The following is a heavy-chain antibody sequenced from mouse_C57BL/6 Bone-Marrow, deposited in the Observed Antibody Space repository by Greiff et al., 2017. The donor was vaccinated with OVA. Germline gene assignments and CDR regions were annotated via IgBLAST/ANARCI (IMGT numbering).Heavy chain of an antibody. J-gene: IGHJ3*01. Sequence: QVQLQQSGPELVQPGASVKISCKASGYAFSSSWMNWVKQRPGKGLEWIGRIYPGDGDTNYNGKFKGKATLTADKSSSTAYMQLSSLTSEDSAVYFCARRGFAYWGQGTLVTVSA. CDR3: ARRGFAY. CDR2: IYPGDGDT. CDR1: GYAFSSSW. V-gene: IGHV1-82*01.